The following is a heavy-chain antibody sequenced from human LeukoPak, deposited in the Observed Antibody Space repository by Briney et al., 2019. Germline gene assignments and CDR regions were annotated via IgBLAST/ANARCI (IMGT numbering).Heavy chain of an antibody. J-gene: IGHJ4*02. CDR2: INQDGSEK. CDR3: AKRDGYNSNPLKD. D-gene: IGHD5-24*01. Sequence: PGGSLRLSCAASGFTFSSHWMSWVRQAPGKGLEWVASINQDGSEKYYVDSVKGRFTVSRDNAENSLYLQMNSLRAEDTALYYCAKRDGYNSNPLKDWGQGTLVTVSS. V-gene: IGHV3-7*03. CDR1: GFTFSSHW.